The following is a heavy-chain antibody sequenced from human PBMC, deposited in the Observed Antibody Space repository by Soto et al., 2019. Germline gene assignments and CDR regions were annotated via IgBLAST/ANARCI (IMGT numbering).Heavy chain of an antibody. D-gene: IGHD3-22*01. Sequence: ASVKVSCKASGYTFTSYGISWVRQAPGQGLEWMGWISAYNGNTNYAQKLQGRVTMTEDTSTDTAYMELSSLRSEDTAVYYCATGYYDSSGYLDYWGQGTLVTVSS. CDR3: ATGYYDSSGYLDY. CDR2: ISAYNGNT. CDR1: GYTFTSYG. J-gene: IGHJ4*02. V-gene: IGHV1-18*01.